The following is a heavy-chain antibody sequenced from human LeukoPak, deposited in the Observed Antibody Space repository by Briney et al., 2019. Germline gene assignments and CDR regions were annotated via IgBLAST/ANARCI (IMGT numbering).Heavy chain of an antibody. CDR2: ISKTGTSI. D-gene: IGHD3-3*01. CDR1: GLNFSVYY. J-gene: IGHJ4*02. Sequence: GGSLRLSCTASGLNFSVYYMTWIRQAPGNGLGAPGNGLEWLSHISKTGTSINYADSVRGRFTISRDNAKNSLYLHMNSLRAEDTAVYYCVAGVALDYWGQGALVTVSS. V-gene: IGHV3-11*01. CDR3: VAGVALDY.